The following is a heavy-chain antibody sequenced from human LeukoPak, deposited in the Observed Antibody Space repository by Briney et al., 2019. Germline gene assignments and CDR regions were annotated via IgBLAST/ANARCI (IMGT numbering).Heavy chain of an antibody. CDR1: GFTFTDYA. CDR3: AKSNGYCSGGNCYQNY. V-gene: IGHV3-30*18. Sequence: GTSLRLSCAASGFTFTDYAMHWVRQAPGRGLEWVAVISYDGSNTYYRDSVKGRFTISRDNSRNTVSLQMNSLRAEDTALYYCAKSNGYCSGGNCYQNYWGQGTLVTVSS. J-gene: IGHJ4*02. D-gene: IGHD2-15*01. CDR2: ISYDGSNT.